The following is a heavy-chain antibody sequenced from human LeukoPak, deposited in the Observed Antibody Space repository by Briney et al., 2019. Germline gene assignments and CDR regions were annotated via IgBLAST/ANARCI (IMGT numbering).Heavy chain of an antibody. J-gene: IGHJ4*02. CDR1: GFTFSSYS. CDR3: ASGVVPAATVDY. Sequence: GGSLRPSCAASGFTFSSYSMNWVRQAPGKGLEWVSSISSSSSYIYYADSVKGRFTISRDNAKNSLYLQMNSLRAEDTAVYYCASGVVPAATVDYWGQGTLVTVSS. D-gene: IGHD2-2*01. V-gene: IGHV3-21*01. CDR2: ISSSSSYI.